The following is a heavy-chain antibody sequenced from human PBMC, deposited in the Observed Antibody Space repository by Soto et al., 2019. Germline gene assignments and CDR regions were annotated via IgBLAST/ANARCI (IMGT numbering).Heavy chain of an antibody. Sequence: SPKISSAACGFTFSTYAMHWVRQAPGKGLEWVLGISWNSGSIGYADSVKGRFTISRDNAKNSLYLQMNSLRAEDTALYYCAKDSGSSWQDYWGQGTLVTVSS. CDR3: AKDSGSSWQDY. V-gene: IGHV3-9*01. CDR2: ISWNSGSI. D-gene: IGHD6-13*01. J-gene: IGHJ4*02. CDR1: GFTFSTYA.